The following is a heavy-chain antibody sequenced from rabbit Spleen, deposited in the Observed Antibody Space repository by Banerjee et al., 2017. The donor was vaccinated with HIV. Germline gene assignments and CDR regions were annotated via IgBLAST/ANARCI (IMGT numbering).Heavy chain of an antibody. J-gene: IGHJ4*01. D-gene: IGHD7-1*01. Sequence: QSLEESGGDLVKPGTSLTLTCTASGFTISSTYWICWVRQAPGKGLEWIACIDAGSSGSTYYASWAKGRFTISKTLSTTVTLQMTSLTAADTATYFCVRDYSPGAGYNFDLWGPGTLVTVS. CDR2: IDAGSSGST. V-gene: IGHV1S40*01. CDR3: VRDYSPGAGYNFDL. CDR1: GFTISSTYW.